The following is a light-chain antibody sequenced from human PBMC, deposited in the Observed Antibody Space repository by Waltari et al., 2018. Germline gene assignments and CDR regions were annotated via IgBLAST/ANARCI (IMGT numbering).Light chain of an antibody. CDR1: NIEGKS. Sequence: SYVMSQPPSVSVAPGETARITCAGQNIEGKSVHWYQQKPGQAPVVVIYYDSDRPSGIPERFSGSNSGDTATLTITRVEAGDEADYSCQVWETTSGHPTAVFGGGTKLTVL. CDR2: YDS. V-gene: IGLV3-21*01. J-gene: IGLJ2*01. CDR3: QVWETTSGHPTAV.